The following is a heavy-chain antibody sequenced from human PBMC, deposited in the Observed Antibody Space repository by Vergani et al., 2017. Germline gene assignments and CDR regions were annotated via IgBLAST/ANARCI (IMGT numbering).Heavy chain of an antibody. J-gene: IGHJ4*02. V-gene: IGHV4-39*01. D-gene: IGHD3-9*01. CDR2: IYHSGGA. Sequence: QLHLQESGPGLVKPSETLSLTCTVSGGSITRSSYYWGWIRQPRGTGLEWIGNIYHSGGAYYNPSLKGRVTISVDTSKIQFSLEVTSVTAADTAIYLCARNESFSLRYFHWALWGQGTLVTVSS. CDR1: GGSITRSSYY. CDR3: ARNESFSLRYFHWAL.